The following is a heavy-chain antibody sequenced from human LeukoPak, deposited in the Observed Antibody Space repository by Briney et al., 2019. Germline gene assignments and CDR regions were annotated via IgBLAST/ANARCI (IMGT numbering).Heavy chain of an antibody. V-gene: IGHV3-30*02. CDR2: IRYDGSNK. CDR1: GFTFSSYG. D-gene: IGHD3-22*01. Sequence: GGSLRLSCAASGFTFSSYGMHWVRQAPGKGLEWVAFIRYDGSNKYYADSVKGRFTISRDNAKNSLYLQMNGLRAEDTAVYYCARAYYYDSSGYFTLDYWDQGTPVTVSS. J-gene: IGHJ4*02. CDR3: ARAYYYDSSGYFTLDY.